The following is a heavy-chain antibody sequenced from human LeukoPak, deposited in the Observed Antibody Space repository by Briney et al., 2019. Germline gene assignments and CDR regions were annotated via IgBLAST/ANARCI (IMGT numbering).Heavy chain of an antibody. CDR3: ARSLGYCSSTSCPAGFY. Sequence: SVKVSCKASGGTFSSYAISWVRQAPGQGLEWMGGIIPIFGTANYAQKFQGRVTITADKSTSTAYMELSSLRSEDTAVYYCARSLGYCSSTSCPAGFYWGQGTLVTVSS. CDR2: IIPIFGTA. CDR1: GGTFSSYA. D-gene: IGHD2-2*01. V-gene: IGHV1-69*06. J-gene: IGHJ4*02.